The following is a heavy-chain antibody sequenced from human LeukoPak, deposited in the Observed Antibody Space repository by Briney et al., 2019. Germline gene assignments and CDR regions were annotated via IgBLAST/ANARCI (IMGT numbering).Heavy chain of an antibody. J-gene: IGHJ4*02. Sequence: ASVKVSCKASGYTFTGYYMHWVRQAPGQGLEWMGWINPNSGGTNYAQKFQGRVTMTRDTSISTAYMELSRLRSDDTAVYYCARDARSGYSYGPKVDYWGQGNLVTVSS. CDR1: GYTFTGYY. CDR2: INPNSGGT. V-gene: IGHV1-2*02. D-gene: IGHD5-18*01. CDR3: ARDARSGYSYGPKVDY.